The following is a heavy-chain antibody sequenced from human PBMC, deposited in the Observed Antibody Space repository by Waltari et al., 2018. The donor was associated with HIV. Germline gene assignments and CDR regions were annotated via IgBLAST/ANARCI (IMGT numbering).Heavy chain of an antibody. V-gene: IGHV3-30-3*01. J-gene: IGHJ4*02. CDR2: GGSNK. Sequence: GGSNKYYADSVKGRFTISRDNSKNTLYLQMNSLRAEDTAVYYCARDRYYYDSSGYPVVFDYWGQGTLVTVSS. D-gene: IGHD3-22*01. CDR3: ARDRYYYDSSGYPVVFDY.